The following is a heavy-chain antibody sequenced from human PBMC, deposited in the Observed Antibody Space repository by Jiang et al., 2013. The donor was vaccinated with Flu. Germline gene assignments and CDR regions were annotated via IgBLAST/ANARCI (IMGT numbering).Heavy chain of an antibody. D-gene: IGHD5-12*01. CDR2: VDPEDGKP. CDR3: ATDQKVSDIEATGPYNYHYMAF. J-gene: IGHJ6*03. CDR1: GYTFTDYN. Sequence: EVKKPGATVKISCKVSGYTFTDYNMHWVQQVPGKGLEWMGLVDPEDGKPVYAERFQGRVILTADTSTDTAYMELSSLRSEDTAVYYCATDQKVSDIEATGPYNYHYMAFWGKGTTVIVSS. V-gene: IGHV1-69-2*01.